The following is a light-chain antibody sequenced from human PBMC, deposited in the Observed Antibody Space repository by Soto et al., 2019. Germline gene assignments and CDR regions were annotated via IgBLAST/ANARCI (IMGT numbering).Light chain of an antibody. J-gene: IGLJ3*02. CDR3: TSFTSTNTWV. CDR1: HSDVGGYDR. Sequence: QSVLTQPASVSASPGQSITISCTGTHSDVGGYDRVSWSQQHPGKPPKLIIFEVSYRPSGVSNRFSGSKSGNTASLTISGLQPEDEADYYCTSFTSTNTWVFGGGTKL. V-gene: IGLV2-14*01. CDR2: EVS.